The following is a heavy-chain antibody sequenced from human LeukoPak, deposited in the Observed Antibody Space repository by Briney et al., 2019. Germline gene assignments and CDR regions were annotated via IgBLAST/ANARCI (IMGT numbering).Heavy chain of an antibody. CDR3: ARDRGIVVVTAMYDAFDI. CDR1: GYTFTSYG. CDR2: ISAYNDNT. Sequence: VASVKVSCKASGYTFTSYGISWVRQAPRQGLEWMGWISAYNDNTNYAQKLQGRVTMTTDTSTSTAYMELRSLRSDDTAVYYCARDRGIVVVTAMYDAFDIWGQGTMVTVSS. V-gene: IGHV1-18*01. J-gene: IGHJ3*02. D-gene: IGHD2-21*02.